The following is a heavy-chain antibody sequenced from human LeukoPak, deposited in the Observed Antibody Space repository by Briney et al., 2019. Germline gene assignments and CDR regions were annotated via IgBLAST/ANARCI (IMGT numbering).Heavy chain of an antibody. CDR3: ARGSSSSSVDY. CDR2: INHSGST. D-gene: IGHD6-6*01. Sequence: SETLSLTCAVYGGSFSGYYWSWIRQPPGKGLEWIGEINHSGSTNYNPSLKSRVTISVDTSKNQFSLELSSVTAADTAVYYCARGSSSSSVDYWGQGTLVTVSS. CDR1: GGSFSGYY. J-gene: IGHJ4*02. V-gene: IGHV4-34*01.